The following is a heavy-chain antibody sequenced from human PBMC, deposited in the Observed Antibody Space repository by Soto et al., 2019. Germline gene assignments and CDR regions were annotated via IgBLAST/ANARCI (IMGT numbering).Heavy chain of an antibody. CDR2: ISAYNGNT. D-gene: IGHD1-26*01. V-gene: IGHV1-18*01. Sequence: QVQLVQSGAEVKKPGASVKVSCKASGYSFTSYGISWVRQAPGQGLEWVGWISAYNGNTNYAQKLQGRVTMPADTSTTTAYMELRSLRSEDTAVYYCAVYSGSYYSRPDYWGQGTLVTVSS. CDR1: GYSFTSYG. CDR3: AVYSGSYYSRPDY. J-gene: IGHJ4*02.